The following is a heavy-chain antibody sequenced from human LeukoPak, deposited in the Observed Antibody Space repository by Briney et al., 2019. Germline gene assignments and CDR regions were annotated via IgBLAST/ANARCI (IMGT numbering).Heavy chain of an antibody. CDR2: IHYSGST. CDR3: ARAFYGGNIDY. D-gene: IGHD4-23*01. Sequence: SETLSLTCTVSGGSISSSSYYWAWIRQPPGKGLEWIGSIHYSGSTYYNPSLQSRVTISIDTSKNRFSLKLRFVTAADTAVYYCARAFYGGNIDYWGQGTLVTVSS. J-gene: IGHJ4*02. CDR1: GGSISSSSYY. V-gene: IGHV4-39*07.